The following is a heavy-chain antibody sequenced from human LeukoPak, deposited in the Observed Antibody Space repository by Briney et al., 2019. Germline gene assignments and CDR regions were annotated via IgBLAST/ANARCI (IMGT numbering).Heavy chain of an antibody. CDR1: GFTLSSYS. D-gene: IGHD6-19*01. CDR2: ISSGSTTI. CDR3: ARDVEQWLVRVYYFDY. V-gene: IGHV3-48*01. J-gene: IGHJ4*02. Sequence: GGSLRLSCATSGFTLSSYSMNWVRQAPGKGLEWVSYISSGSTTIYYADAVKGRFTISRDNAKNSLYLQMNSLRAEDTAVYYCARDVEQWLVRVYYFDYWGQGTLVTVSS.